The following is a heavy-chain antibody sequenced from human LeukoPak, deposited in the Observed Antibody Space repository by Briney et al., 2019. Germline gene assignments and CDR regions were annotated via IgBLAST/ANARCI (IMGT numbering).Heavy chain of an antibody. D-gene: IGHD2-8*02. V-gene: IGHV3-23*01. CDR2: ITARADST. J-gene: IGHJ3*02. Sequence: GGSLRLSCAASGFTFSNYAMSWVRQAPGKGLEWVSGITARADSTYYADSVKGRVTISRDNSKNTLFLQLNSLRAEDAAVYYCAKTYMWSIDAFPMWGQGTMVTVSS. CDR1: GFTFSNYA. CDR3: AKTYMWSIDAFPM.